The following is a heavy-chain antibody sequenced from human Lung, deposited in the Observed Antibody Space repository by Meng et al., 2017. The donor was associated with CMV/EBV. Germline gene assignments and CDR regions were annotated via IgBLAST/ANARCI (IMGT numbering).Heavy chain of an antibody. CDR2: IYYTGNT. CDR3: ASPSSHYDT. V-gene: IGHV4-39*01. CDR1: GGSIRSHSYY. J-gene: IGHJ5*02. D-gene: IGHD3-9*01. Sequence: LTCPVSGGSIRSHSYYWGWVRQPPGKGLEWIGSIYYTGNTYQNPSLKSRVIMSVDTSKNQFSLELTSVTAADTAVYYCASPSSHYDTWGQGTLVTVSS.